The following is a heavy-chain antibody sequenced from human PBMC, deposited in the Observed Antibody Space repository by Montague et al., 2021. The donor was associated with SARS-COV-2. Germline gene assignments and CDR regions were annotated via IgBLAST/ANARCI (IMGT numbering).Heavy chain of an antibody. Sequence: CAISGDNVSIDSAAWHCIRQSPLNGLDWLGRTFYRSQWQTDSAASVRSRISFSGDISKNQFSLHLNSVTPEDAAIYYCARDGDYGGTWYSFLQNWGQGTLVIVSS. J-gene: IGHJ1*01. CDR3: ARDGDYGGTWYSFLQN. CDR2: TFYRSQWQT. D-gene: IGHD4-23*01. CDR1: GDNVSIDSAA. V-gene: IGHV6-1*01.